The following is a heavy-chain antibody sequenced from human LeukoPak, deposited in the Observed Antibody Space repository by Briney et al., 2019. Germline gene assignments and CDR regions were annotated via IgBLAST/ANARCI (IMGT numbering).Heavy chain of an antibody. J-gene: IGHJ4*02. CDR3: AREHDLGYCSGAKCYGGDYFDN. Sequence: ASVKVSCKASAYTSPNYGITWVRQAPGRGLEWMGWISTYNGNTQYAQKFQGRVTMTGDTSMDTVYMEMTRLTSDDTALYYCAREHDLGYCSGAKCYGGDYFDNWGQGTQVTVSS. D-gene: IGHD2-2*03. CDR1: AYTSPNYG. CDR2: ISTYNGNT. V-gene: IGHV1-18*01.